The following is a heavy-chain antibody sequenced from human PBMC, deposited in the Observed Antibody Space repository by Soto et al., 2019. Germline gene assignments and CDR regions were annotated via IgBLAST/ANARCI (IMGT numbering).Heavy chain of an antibody. CDR1: GGSISSYY. D-gene: IGHD1-1*01. CDR3: TRDRGHDGIF. V-gene: IGHV4-59*01. J-gene: IGHJ4*02. Sequence: PSETLSLTCTVSGGSISSYYWSWIRQPPGKGLEWIGYIYYSGSTNYNPSLKSRVTISVDTSKNQFSLKLSSVTAADTAVYYCTRDRGHDGIFWGQGTLVTVSS. CDR2: IYYSGST.